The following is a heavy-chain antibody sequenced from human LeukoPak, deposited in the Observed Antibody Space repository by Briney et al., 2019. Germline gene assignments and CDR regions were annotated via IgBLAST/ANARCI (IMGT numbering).Heavy chain of an antibody. J-gene: IGHJ6*02. CDR3: ARDYGDSVALSYYGMDV. CDR2: ISSSSSYI. D-gene: IGHD4-17*01. CDR1: GFTFSSYS. V-gene: IGHV3-21*01. Sequence: PGGSLRLSCAASGFTFSSYSMNWVRQAPGKGLEWVSSISSSSSYIYYADSVKGRFTISRDNAKNSLYLQMNSLRAEDTAVYYCARDYGDSVALSYYGMDVWGQGTTVTVSS.